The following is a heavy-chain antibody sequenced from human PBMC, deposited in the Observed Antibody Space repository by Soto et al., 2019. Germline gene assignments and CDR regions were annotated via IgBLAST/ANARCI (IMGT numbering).Heavy chain of an antibody. D-gene: IGHD6-13*01. Sequence: GGSLRLSCAASGFTVSSNYMSWVRQAPGKGLEWVSVIYSGVSTYYADSVKGRFTISRDNSKNTLYLQMNSLRAEDTAVYYCARSADSSSWYGDAFDIWGQGTMVTVSS. V-gene: IGHV3-53*01. CDR1: GFTVSSNY. J-gene: IGHJ3*02. CDR3: ARSADSSSWYGDAFDI. CDR2: IYSGVST.